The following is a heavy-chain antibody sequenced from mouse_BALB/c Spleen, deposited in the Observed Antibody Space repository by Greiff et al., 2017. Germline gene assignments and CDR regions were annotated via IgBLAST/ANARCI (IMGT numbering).Heavy chain of an antibody. CDR2: IDPANGNT. V-gene: IGHV14-3*02. Sequence: VQLQQSGAELVKPGASVKLSCTASGFNIKDTYMHWVKQRPEQGLEWIGRIDPANGNTKYDPKFQGKATITADTSSNTAYLQLSSLTSEDTAVYYSAGGNGYAMDDWGQGTSVTVSS. CDR1: GFNIKDTY. CDR3: AGGNGYAMDD. J-gene: IGHJ4*01.